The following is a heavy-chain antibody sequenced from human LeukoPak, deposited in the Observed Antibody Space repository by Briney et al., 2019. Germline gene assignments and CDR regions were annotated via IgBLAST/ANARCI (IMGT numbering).Heavy chain of an antibody. D-gene: IGHD6-13*01. CDR1: GYSISSGYY. V-gene: IGHV4-38-2*02. CDR3: ARDRVAAAGSFDP. Sequence: KPSETLSLTCAVSGYSISSGYYWGWIRQPPGKGLEWIGSIYHSGSTNYNPSLKSRVTISVDKSKNQFSLKLSSVTAADTAVYYCARDRVAAAGSFDPWGQGTLVTVSS. J-gene: IGHJ5*02. CDR2: IYHSGST.